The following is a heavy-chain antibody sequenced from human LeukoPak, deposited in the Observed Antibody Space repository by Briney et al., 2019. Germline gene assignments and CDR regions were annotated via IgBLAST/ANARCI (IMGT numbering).Heavy chain of an antibody. J-gene: IGHJ4*02. D-gene: IGHD6-13*01. Sequence: GGSLRLSCAASGFTFSSYGMHWVRQAPGKGLEWVAVISYDGSNKYYADSVKGRFTISRDNSKNTLHLQMNSLRAEDTAVYYCARELAANYWGQGTLVTVSS. V-gene: IGHV3-30*03. CDR2: ISYDGSNK. CDR3: ARELAANY. CDR1: GFTFSSYG.